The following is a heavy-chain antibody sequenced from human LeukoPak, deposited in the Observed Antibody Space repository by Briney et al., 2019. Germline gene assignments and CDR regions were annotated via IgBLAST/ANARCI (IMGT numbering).Heavy chain of an antibody. Sequence: GGSLRLSCSSSGFSFSSYAMIWVRQAPGKGLEWVSVISSSGESTYYADSLKGRFTISRDNSKNTLSLQMNSLRAEDTAIYYCAKGGAVVLSPFDYWGQGTLVTVSS. J-gene: IGHJ4*02. CDR1: GFSFSSYA. CDR2: ISSSGEST. V-gene: IGHV3-23*01. D-gene: IGHD2/OR15-2a*01. CDR3: AKGGAVVLSPFDY.